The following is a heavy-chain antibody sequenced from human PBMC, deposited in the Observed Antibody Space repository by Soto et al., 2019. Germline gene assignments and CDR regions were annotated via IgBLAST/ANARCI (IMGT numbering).Heavy chain of an antibody. CDR1: GYTFTSYG. V-gene: IGHV1-18*01. Sequence: ASVKVSCKASGYTFTSYGISWVRQAPGQGLEWMGWISAYNGNTNYAQKLQGRVTMTTDTSTSTAYMELRSLRSDDTAVYYCARDLLWFGELLSYATYGMDVWGQGTTVTVFS. CDR2: ISAYNGNT. J-gene: IGHJ6*02. D-gene: IGHD3-10*01. CDR3: ARDLLWFGELLSYATYGMDV.